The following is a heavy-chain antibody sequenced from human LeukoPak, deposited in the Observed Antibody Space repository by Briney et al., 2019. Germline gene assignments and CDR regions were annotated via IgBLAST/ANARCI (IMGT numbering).Heavy chain of an antibody. Sequence: GGSLRLSCVGSGFTFADYAMSWVRQAPGKALEWVAGINWNSATIAYANSVKGRFTISRDTAKNSLYIQMNSLRREDTALYYCTKSRNYDFWTSYPDSWGQGTLVTVSS. D-gene: IGHD3-3*01. CDR3: TKSRNYDFWTSYPDS. J-gene: IGHJ4*02. V-gene: IGHV3-9*01. CDR2: INWNSATI. CDR1: GFTFADYA.